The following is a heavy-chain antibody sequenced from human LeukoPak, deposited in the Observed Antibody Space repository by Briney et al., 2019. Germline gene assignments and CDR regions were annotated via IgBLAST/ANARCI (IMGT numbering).Heavy chain of an antibody. D-gene: IGHD3-10*01. CDR2: ISSGGSA. V-gene: IGHV3-23*01. Sequence: GGSLRLSCAASEFTFRIYDMTWVRQAPGEGLEWVSVISSGGSAYHADSVKGRFTVSRDNSKNTLYLEMNSLRADDTAVYYCAKASSGSYYSNFDYWGQGTLVTVSS. CDR1: EFTFRIYD. CDR3: AKASSGSYYSNFDY. J-gene: IGHJ4*02.